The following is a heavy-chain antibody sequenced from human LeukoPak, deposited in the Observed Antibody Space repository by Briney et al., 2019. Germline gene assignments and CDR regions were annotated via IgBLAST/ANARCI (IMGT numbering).Heavy chain of an antibody. Sequence: PSETLSLTCTVSVGSISGYYWSWVRQAPAKGLEWVGRIKRKTDGETTDYTAPVKGRFTISGDDSKNTLYLQMNSLKTEDTALYYCTTDPYYFGSVTLPHVGWGQGTLVTVSS. CDR1: VGSISGYY. J-gene: IGHJ4*02. CDR3: TTDPYYFGSVTLPHVG. V-gene: IGHV3-15*01. CDR2: IKRKTDGETT. D-gene: IGHD3-10*01.